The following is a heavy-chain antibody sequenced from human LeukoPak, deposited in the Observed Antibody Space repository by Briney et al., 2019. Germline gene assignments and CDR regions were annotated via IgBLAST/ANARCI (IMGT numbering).Heavy chain of an antibody. J-gene: IGHJ4*02. Sequence: GRSLRLSCAASGFTFSSYGMHWVRQAPGKGLEWVAVISYDGSNKYYADSVKGRFTISRDNSKNTLYLQMNSLRAEDTAVYYCAILTDYWGQGTLVTVSS. CDR2: ISYDGSNK. V-gene: IGHV3-30*03. CDR3: AILTDY. D-gene: IGHD2-15*01. CDR1: GFTFSSYG.